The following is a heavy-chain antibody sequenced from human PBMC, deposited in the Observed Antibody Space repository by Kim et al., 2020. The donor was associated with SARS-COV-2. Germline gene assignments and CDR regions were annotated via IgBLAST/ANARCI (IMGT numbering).Heavy chain of an antibody. CDR2: IYYSGST. CDR1: GGSISSSSYY. V-gene: IGHV4-39*07. D-gene: IGHD1-26*01. CDR3: ARGVLEWELDGFDP. Sequence: SETLSLTCTVSGGSISSSSYYWGWIRQPPGKGLEWIGSIYYSGSTYYNPSLKSRVTISVDTSKNQFSLKLRFVTAADTAVYYCARGVLEWELDGFDPWGQGTLVTVSS. J-gene: IGHJ5*02.